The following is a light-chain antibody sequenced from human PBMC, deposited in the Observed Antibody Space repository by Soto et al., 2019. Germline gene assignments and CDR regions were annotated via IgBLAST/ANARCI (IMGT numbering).Light chain of an antibody. J-gene: IGKJ1*01. CDR2: GAT. CDR3: QQCNDSPPWT. Sequence: EIVMTQSPATLSVSPGERATLSCRASQDVGSKLAWHQQKPGQAPRLLIYGATTRATGIPARFSGSGSGTQFTLTISSLQSEDFAVYYCQQCNDSPPWTFGQGTKVDIK. V-gene: IGKV3-15*01. CDR1: QDVGSK.